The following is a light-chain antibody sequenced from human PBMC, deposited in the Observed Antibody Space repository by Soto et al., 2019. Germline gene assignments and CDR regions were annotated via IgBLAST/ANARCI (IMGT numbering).Light chain of an antibody. CDR3: ETWDSNTRV. V-gene: IGLV4-60*03. CDR1: SGHNSYI. Sequence: QPVLTQSYSASASLGSSGKLTCTLSSGHNSYIIAWHQQRPGKAPRYLMKVENSGSYNKGSGVPDRFSGSSSGADRYLTISNLQSEDEADYYCETWDSNTRVFGGGTNLTVL. J-gene: IGLJ3*02. CDR2: VENSGSY.